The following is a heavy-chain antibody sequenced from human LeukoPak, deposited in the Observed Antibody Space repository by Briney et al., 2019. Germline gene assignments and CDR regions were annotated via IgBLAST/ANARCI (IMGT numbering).Heavy chain of an antibody. Sequence: GASVKVSCKASGYTFTSYAMNWVRQAPGQGLEWMGWINTNTGNPTYAQGFTGRFVFSLDTSVGTAYLQISSLKAEDTAVYYCARDPLAAAVYWFDPWGQGTLVTVSS. CDR2: INTNTGNP. CDR1: GYTFTSYA. D-gene: IGHD6-13*01. CDR3: ARDPLAAAVYWFDP. V-gene: IGHV7-4-1*02. J-gene: IGHJ5*02.